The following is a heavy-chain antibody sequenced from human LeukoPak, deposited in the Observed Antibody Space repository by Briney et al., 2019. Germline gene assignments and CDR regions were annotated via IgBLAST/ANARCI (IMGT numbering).Heavy chain of an antibody. CDR3: AKKSPIFGVVIPLFDY. V-gene: IGHV1-2*04. J-gene: IGHJ4*02. Sequence: ASVKVSCKTSGYIFSDYYIHWVRQAPGQGLEWMGWINPKTGDTKSAQRFQRWVTMTRDTAISTAYLEINRPAPDDTAVYYCAKKSPIFGVVIPLFDYWGQGTLVSVSS. CDR2: INPKTGDT. D-gene: IGHD3-3*01. CDR1: GYIFSDYY.